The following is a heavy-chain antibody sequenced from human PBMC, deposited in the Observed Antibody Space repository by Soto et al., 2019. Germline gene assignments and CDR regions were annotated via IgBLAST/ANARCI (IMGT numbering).Heavy chain of an antibody. D-gene: IGHD3-22*01. J-gene: IGHJ5*02. CDR2: IYHSGST. Sequence: PSETLSLTCAVSGGSISSSNWWSWVRQPPGKGLEWIGEIYHSGSTNYNPSLKSRVTISVDKSKNQFSLKLSSVTAADTAVYYCARGYYDSSGPFDPWGQGTLVTVSS. CDR1: GGSISSSNW. CDR3: ARGYYDSSGPFDP. V-gene: IGHV4-4*02.